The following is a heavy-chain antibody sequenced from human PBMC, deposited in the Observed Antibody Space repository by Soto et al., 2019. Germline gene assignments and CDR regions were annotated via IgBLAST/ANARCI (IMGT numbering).Heavy chain of an antibody. V-gene: IGHV4-59*01. Sequence: ETLSLTCRVSGGSISGSYWSGIRQSPGKGLEWLGYVYYTGSTNYSPSLRSRVSISVDTSKNEFSLRLSSVTAADTAVYFCARSVAVPGAHIDYWGQGTQVTVYS. CDR3: ARSVAVPGAHIDY. D-gene: IGHD6-19*01. CDR2: VYYTGST. CDR1: GGSISGSY. J-gene: IGHJ4*02.